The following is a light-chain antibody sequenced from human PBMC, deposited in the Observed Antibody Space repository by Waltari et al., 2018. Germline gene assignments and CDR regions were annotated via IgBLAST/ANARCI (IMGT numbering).Light chain of an antibody. V-gene: IGKV3-11*01. J-gene: IGKJ1*01. CDR2: DAS. CDR1: PTVSTY. CDR3: HQRSLWPWT. Sequence: IVLTQSPATLSLSPGERATPSCRASPTVSTYLAWFQQKPGQAPRLLIYDASNRAPGIPARFSGSGSGTDFSLTISSLEPEDFAVYYCHQRSLWPWTFGQGTKVAIK.